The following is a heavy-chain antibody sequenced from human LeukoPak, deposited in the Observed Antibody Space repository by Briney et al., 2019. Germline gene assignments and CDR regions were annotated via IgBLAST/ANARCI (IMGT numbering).Heavy chain of an antibody. J-gene: IGHJ4*02. D-gene: IGHD3-16*01. CDR1: GFTFSDYD. CDR2: ISGLSSYT. Sequence: GGALRLSCSASGFTFSDYDMNWVRQAPGKGLEWVSSISGLSSYTYYGESVKGRFSISRDNAKNSLYLHMNSLGAEDTATYYCGRAFPPLRTSSAGDLWGQGILVTVSS. CDR3: GRAFPPLRTSSAGDL. V-gene: IGHV3-21*01.